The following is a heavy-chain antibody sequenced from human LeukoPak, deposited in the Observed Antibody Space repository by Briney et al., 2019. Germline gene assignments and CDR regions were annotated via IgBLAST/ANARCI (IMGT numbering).Heavy chain of an antibody. CDR2: ISGSGGST. D-gene: IGHD3-10*01. Sequence: GGSLRLSCAASRFTFSSYAMSWVHQAPGKGLEWVSAISGSGGSTYYADSVKGRFTISRDNSKNTLYLQINTLRAEDTAVYYCENLGLMVRGAPPVDYWGQGTLVTVSS. J-gene: IGHJ4*02. V-gene: IGHV3-23*01. CDR3: ENLGLMVRGAPPVDY. CDR1: RFTFSSYA.